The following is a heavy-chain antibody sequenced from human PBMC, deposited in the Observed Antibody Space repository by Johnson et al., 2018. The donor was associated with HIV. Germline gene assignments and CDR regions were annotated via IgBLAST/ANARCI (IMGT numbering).Heavy chain of an antibody. Sequence: QVQLVESGGGVVQPGRSLRLSCAASGFTFSSYGMHWVRQAPGKGLEWVAVISYDGSNKYYADSVKGLFTISRDNSKNTLYLQINSLRAEDTAVYYCASSAPGLLPNDAFDIWGQGTMVTVSS. CDR3: ASSAPGLLPNDAFDI. V-gene: IGHV3-30*03. J-gene: IGHJ3*02. CDR1: GFTFSSYG. D-gene: IGHD2-15*01. CDR2: ISYDGSNK.